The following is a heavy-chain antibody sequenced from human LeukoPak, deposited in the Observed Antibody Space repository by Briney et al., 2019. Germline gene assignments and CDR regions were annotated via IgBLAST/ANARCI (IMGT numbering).Heavy chain of an antibody. J-gene: IGHJ4*02. CDR2: INPNTGGT. V-gene: IGHV1-2*02. D-gene: IGHD6-13*01. CDR3: ARALYTSRSYLATFSPTNFDY. CDR1: GYTFTDYY. Sequence: ASVKDSCKASGYTFTDYYMHWVRQAPGQGLEWMGWINPNTGGTNYAQKFQGRVTMTRDTSISTPYMELSWLRSDDTAVYYCARALYTSRSYLATFSPTNFDYWGQGTLVTVSS.